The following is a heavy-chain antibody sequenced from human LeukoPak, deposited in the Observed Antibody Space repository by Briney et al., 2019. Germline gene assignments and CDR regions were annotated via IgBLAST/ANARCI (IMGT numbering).Heavy chain of an antibody. V-gene: IGHV4-4*07. Sequence: SETLSLTCTVSGDSISSYYWNWIRQPAGKGLEWIGRIYSSGSTNYNPSLKTRITMSVDTSKNQFSLKLSSVTAADTAVYSCARSLMDEAAAWGQGTLVTVSS. CDR3: ARSLMDEAAA. D-gene: IGHD6-13*01. CDR1: GDSISSYY. J-gene: IGHJ4*02. CDR2: IYSSGST.